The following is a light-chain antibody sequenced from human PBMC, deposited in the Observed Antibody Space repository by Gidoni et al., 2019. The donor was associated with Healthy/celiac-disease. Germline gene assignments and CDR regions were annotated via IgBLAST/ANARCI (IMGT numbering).Light chain of an antibody. V-gene: IGKV4-1*01. CDR3: QQYYSTLFT. J-gene: IGKJ3*01. CDR1: QSVLYSSNNKND. CDR2: WAS. Sequence: DIVMTQSPDSLAASLGGRATINCKSSQSVLYSSNNKNDLAWYQQKPGQPPKLLIYWASTRESGVPDRFSGSGSGTDFTLTISSLQAEDVAVYYCQQYYSTLFTFGPGTKVDIK.